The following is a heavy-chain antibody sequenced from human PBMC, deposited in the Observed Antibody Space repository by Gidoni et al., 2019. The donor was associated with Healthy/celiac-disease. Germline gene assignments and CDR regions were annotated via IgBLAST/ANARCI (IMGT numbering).Heavy chain of an antibody. Sequence: QVQLQQWGAGLLKPSETLSLTCAGYGGSFSGYYWSWIRQPPGKGLEWIGEINHSGSTNYNPSLKSRVTISVDTSKNQFSLKLSSVTAADTAVYYCASRRYGGNFNSWGQGTLVTVSS. J-gene: IGHJ4*02. CDR1: GGSFSGYY. V-gene: IGHV4-34*01. D-gene: IGHD2-15*01. CDR3: ASRRYGGNFNS. CDR2: INHSGST.